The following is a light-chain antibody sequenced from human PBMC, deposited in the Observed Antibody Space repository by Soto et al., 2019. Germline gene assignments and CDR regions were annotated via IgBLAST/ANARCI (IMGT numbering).Light chain of an antibody. J-gene: IGKJ1*01. CDR2: WAS. CDR1: QSILYNSNNKNY. CDR3: QQYHDTPRT. Sequence: DIVMTQSPDSLAVSLGERATINCKSSQSILYNSNNKNYLAWYQQKAGQPPKLLIYWASTRESGVPDRFSGSGSGTDFTLTISSLQAEDVAVYYCQQYHDTPRTFGQGTKVAIK. V-gene: IGKV4-1*01.